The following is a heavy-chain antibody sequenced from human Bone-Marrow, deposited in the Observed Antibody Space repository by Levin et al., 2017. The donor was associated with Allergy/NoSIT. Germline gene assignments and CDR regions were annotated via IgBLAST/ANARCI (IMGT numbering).Heavy chain of an antibody. Sequence: GGSLRLSCAASGFTFSNSSMNWVRQAPGKGLEWVSYSSDSSSSIFYADSVKGRFTISRDNAKNSLFLQMNSLRDEDTAVYYCARDCPHLSYSSTWYYYYGMDVWGQGTTVTVSS. CDR1: GFTFSNSS. CDR2: SSDSSSSI. CDR3: ARDCPHLSYSSTWYYYYGMDV. V-gene: IGHV3-48*02. J-gene: IGHJ6*02. D-gene: IGHD6-13*01.